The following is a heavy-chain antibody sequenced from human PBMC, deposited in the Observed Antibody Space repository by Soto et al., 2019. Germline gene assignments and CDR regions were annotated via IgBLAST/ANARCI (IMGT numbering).Heavy chain of an antibody. J-gene: IGHJ6*02. CDR2: ISYDGSNK. D-gene: IGHD3-16*01. V-gene: IGHV3-30*18. Sequence: LRLSCAASGFTFSSYGMHWVRQAPGKGLEWVAVISYDGSNKYYADSVKGRFTISRDNSKNTLYLQMNSLRAEDTAVYYCAKDIPLFIGYDYVWGIGGMDVWGQGTTVTVSS. CDR3: AKDIPLFIGYDYVWGIGGMDV. CDR1: GFTFSSYG.